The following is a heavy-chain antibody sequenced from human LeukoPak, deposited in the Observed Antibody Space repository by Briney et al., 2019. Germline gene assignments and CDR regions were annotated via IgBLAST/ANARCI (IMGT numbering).Heavy chain of an antibody. CDR3: AKDLTASGDYGFDY. J-gene: IGHJ4*02. CDR2: ISGSGGRT. V-gene: IGHV3-23*01. CDR1: GFPFSSYA. Sequence: PGGSLRLSCAASGFPFSSYAMNWVRQAPGKGLEWVATISGSGGRTYYADSVKGRFTISRDNSKNTVLLQMKNLRVEHTAVYYCAKDLTASGDYGFDYWGQGTLVTVSS. D-gene: IGHD4-17*01.